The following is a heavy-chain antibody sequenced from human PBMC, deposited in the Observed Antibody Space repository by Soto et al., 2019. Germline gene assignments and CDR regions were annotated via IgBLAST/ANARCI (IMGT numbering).Heavy chain of an antibody. CDR3: ARWKPLGYCSSTSCYASYGFDY. D-gene: IGHD2-2*01. V-gene: IGHV1-8*01. CDR1: GYTFTSYD. Sequence: QVQLVQSGAEVKKPGASVKVSCKASGYTFTSYDINWVRQATGQGLEWMGWMNPNSGNTGYAQKFQGRVTMTRNTTISTAYIELSSLRSEDTALYYCARWKPLGYCSSTSCYASYGFDYWGQGTLVTVSS. J-gene: IGHJ4*02. CDR2: MNPNSGNT.